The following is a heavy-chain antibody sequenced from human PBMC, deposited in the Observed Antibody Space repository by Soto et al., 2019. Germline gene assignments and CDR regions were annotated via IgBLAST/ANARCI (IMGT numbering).Heavy chain of an antibody. CDR2: ISAYNGDT. Sequence: QVQLVQSGTEVKRPGASVRVSCKASGYTFTSYGIRWVRQAPGQGLEWMGWISAYNGDTNYAQNLQGRVTMTTDTSTTTVYMELRSLRSDDTAVYYCARSHGRVNGPPPFSDYWGQGTLVIVSS. D-gene: IGHD3-3*02. V-gene: IGHV1-18*01. J-gene: IGHJ4*02. CDR3: ARSHGRVNGPPPFSDY. CDR1: GYTFTSYG.